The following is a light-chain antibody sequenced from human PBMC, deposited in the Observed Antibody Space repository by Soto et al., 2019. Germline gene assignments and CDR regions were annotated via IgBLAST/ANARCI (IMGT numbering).Light chain of an antibody. V-gene: IGKV1-27*01. CDR2: AAS. CDR1: QGIRNY. Sequence: DIQMTQSPSSLSAAVGDRVTITCRASQGIRNYLAWYQQKPGKVPKLLIYAASTLQSGVPSRFSGGGSGTEFTLTISSLQPEDVATYYCQHYKSASFTFGPGTRVDFK. CDR3: QHYKSASFT. J-gene: IGKJ3*01.